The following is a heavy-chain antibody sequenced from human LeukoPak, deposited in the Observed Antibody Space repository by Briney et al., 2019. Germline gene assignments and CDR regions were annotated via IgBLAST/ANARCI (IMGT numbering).Heavy chain of an antibody. V-gene: IGHV3-33*01. CDR3: ARDPAASLFAFDI. CDR2: IWYEGSER. J-gene: IGHJ3*02. Sequence: TGGSLRLSCAASGFTFSSFVMHWVRQAPGKGLEWVATIWYEGSERYYVDSVKGRFTVSRDNSKNTLYLQMNSLTAEDTAVYYCARDPAASLFAFDIWGQGTMVTVSS. D-gene: IGHD6-25*01. CDR1: GFTFSSFV.